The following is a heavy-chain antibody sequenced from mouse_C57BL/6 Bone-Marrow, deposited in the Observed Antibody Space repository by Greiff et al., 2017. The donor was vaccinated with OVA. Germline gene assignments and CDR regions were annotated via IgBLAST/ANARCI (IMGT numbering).Heavy chain of an antibody. CDR2: IHHNSGST. V-gene: IGHV1-64*01. Sequence: VQLQQPGAELVKPGASVKLSCTASGYTFTSYWMHWVQQRPGQGLAWIGMIHHNSGSTNYNEKFKSKATLTVDKSARTDYMQHSSLTSEDAAVYYCARTGFAYWGQGTLVTVSA. CDR3: ARTGFAY. CDR1: GYTFTSYW. J-gene: IGHJ3*01.